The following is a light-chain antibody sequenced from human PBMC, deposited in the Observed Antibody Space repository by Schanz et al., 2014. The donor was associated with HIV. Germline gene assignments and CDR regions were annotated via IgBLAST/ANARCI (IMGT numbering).Light chain of an antibody. Sequence: QSVLTQPPSVSAAPGQKVTISCSGSSSNIGNNYVSWYQQLPGTAPKLLIYDNNKRPSGIPDRFSGSKSATSATLGITGLQTGDEADYYCATWHSSLREVVFGGGTKLTVL. J-gene: IGLJ2*01. CDR3: ATWHSSLREVV. CDR2: DNN. CDR1: SSNIGNNY. V-gene: IGLV1-51*01.